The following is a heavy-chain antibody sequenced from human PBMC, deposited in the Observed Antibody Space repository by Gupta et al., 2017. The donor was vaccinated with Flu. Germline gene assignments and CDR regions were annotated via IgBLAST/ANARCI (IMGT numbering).Heavy chain of an antibody. J-gene: IGHJ4*02. CDR2: IWYDGSNK. D-gene: IGHD4-17*01. CDR3: AREGRGSLFTVTDGPFDY. Sequence: HWVRQAPGKGLEWVAVIWYDGSNKYYADSVKGRFTISRDNSKNTLYLQMNSLRAEDTAVYYCAREGRGSLFTVTDGPFDYWGQGTLVTVSS. V-gene: IGHV3-33*01.